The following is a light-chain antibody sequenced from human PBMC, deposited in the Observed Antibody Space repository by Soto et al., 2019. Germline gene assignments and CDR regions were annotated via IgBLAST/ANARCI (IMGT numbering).Light chain of an antibody. V-gene: IGKV3-15*01. J-gene: IGKJ4*01. CDR2: LVS. CDR1: QSISSN. Sequence: EIVMTQSPCTLSASPGERATLSCRASQSISSNLAWYQQKPGKAPRLLIYLVSARATDIPPRFSGSGSGTDFTLTISSLHSEDSALYYCQQYNDWPLTFGGGTKVEI. CDR3: QQYNDWPLT.